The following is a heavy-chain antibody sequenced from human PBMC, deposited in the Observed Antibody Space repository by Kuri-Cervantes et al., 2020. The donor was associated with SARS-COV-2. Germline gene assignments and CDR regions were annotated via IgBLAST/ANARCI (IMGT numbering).Heavy chain of an antibody. V-gene: IGHV3-33*01. CDR3: ARDRIAPTGWDYYMDV. D-gene: IGHD2-15*01. Sequence: GESLKISCAASGFTFSSYGMHWVRQAPGKGLEWVAVIWYDGSNKYYADSVKGRSTISRDNSKNTLYLQMNSLRAEGTAVYYCARDRIAPTGWDYYMDVWGKGTMVTVSS. CDR2: IWYDGSNK. CDR1: GFTFSSYG. J-gene: IGHJ6*03.